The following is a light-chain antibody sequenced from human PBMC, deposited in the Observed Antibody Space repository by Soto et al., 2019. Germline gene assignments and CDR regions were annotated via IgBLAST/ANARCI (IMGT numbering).Light chain of an antibody. CDR2: GAS. CDR3: QQYGSSPHT. Sequence: VSHSPCTLSLYPRERATLSGRASQSVSSSYLAWYQQKPGQAPSLLIYGASSRATGIPARFSGSGSGTEFTLTISRLQPEDFALYYCQQYGSSPHTFGQGTLLDI. V-gene: IGKV3-20*01. J-gene: IGKJ5*01. CDR1: QSVSSSY.